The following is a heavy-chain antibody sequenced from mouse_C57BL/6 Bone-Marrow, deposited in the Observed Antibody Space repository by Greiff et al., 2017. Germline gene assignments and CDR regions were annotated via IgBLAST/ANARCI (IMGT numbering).Heavy chain of an antibody. CDR1: GYTFTDYY. V-gene: IGHV1-76*01. CDR3: ARYYGSSYGWFAY. CDR2: IYPGSGNT. J-gene: IGHJ3*01. Sequence: VQLQQSGAELVRPGASVKLSCKASGYTFTDYYINWVKQRPGQGLEWIARIYPGSGNTYYNEKFKGKATLTAEKSSSTAYMQLSSLTSEDSAVYFCARYYGSSYGWFAYWGQGTLVTVSA. D-gene: IGHD1-1*01.